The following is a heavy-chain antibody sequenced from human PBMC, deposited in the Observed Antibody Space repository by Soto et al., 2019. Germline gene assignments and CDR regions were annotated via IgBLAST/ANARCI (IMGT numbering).Heavy chain of an antibody. CDR3: ARGTTTSAFSAMDV. CDR2: ISYDRSNK. Sequence: QVQLVESGGGVVQPGRSLRLSCAASGFTFSNNAMDWVRQAPGKGLEWVAVISYDRSNKYIGESVKGRFTISSENSKNTLFLQMNILRAEDTAVYYCARGTTTSAFSAMDVWGQGTTVTVSS. V-gene: IGHV3-30-3*01. D-gene: IGHD1-1*01. J-gene: IGHJ6*02. CDR1: GFTFSNNA.